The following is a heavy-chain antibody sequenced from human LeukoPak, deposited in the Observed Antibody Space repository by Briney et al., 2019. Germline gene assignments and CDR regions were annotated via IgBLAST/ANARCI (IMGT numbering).Heavy chain of an antibody. CDR2: ISGSGGST. D-gene: IGHD2-15*01. Sequence: GGSLRLSCAASGFTFSSYAMSWVRQAPGKGLEWVSAISGSGGSTYYADSVKGRFTISRDNPKNTLYLQMNSLRAEDTAVYYCAKDQGVGYCSGGSCQFDYWGQGTLATVSS. CDR1: GFTFSSYA. J-gene: IGHJ4*02. CDR3: AKDQGVGYCSGGSCQFDY. V-gene: IGHV3-23*01.